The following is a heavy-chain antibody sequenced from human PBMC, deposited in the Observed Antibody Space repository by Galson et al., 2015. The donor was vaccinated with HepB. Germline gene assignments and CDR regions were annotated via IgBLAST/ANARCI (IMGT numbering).Heavy chain of an antibody. V-gene: IGHV4-59*08. Sequence: SETLSLTCTVSGGSISSYYWSWIRQPPGKGLEWIGYIYYSGSTNYNPSLKSRVTISVDTSKNQFSLKLSSVTAADTAVYYCAAVTTTRTLDYWGQGTLVTVSS. CDR3: AAVTTTRTLDY. D-gene: IGHD4-17*01. CDR2: IYYSGST. J-gene: IGHJ4*02. CDR1: GGSISSYY.